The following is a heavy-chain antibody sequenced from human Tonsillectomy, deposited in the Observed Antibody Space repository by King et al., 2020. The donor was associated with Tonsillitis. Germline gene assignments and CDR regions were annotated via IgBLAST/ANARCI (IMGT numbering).Heavy chain of an antibody. D-gene: IGHD3-22*01. V-gene: IGHV3-23*04. CDR1: GLTFNNYA. CDR3: AKARGPNYYDSRGYYSDAFDI. CDR2: IGGSGTNT. Sequence: VQLVESGGGLVQPGGSLRLSCAASGLTFNNYAMNWVRQAPGKGLEWVSSIGGSGTNTYYAASVKGRFTISRDNSKNTMSLQMNSLRAEDTAVYYCAKARGPNYYDSRGYYSDAFDIWGQGTMVTVSS. J-gene: IGHJ3*02.